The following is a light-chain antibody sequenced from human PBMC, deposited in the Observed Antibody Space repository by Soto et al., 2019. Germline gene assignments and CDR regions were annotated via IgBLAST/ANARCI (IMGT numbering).Light chain of an antibody. Sequence: DIQMTQSPSTLSASVGDRVTISCRASQSIRSWLAWYQQKPGKAPKLLIYKASSLESGVPSRFSGSGSGTEYTLNISSLQPDDFATYYSQQYNSYPWTFGQGTKVEIK. J-gene: IGKJ1*01. CDR2: KAS. CDR1: QSIRSW. CDR3: QQYNSYPWT. V-gene: IGKV1-5*03.